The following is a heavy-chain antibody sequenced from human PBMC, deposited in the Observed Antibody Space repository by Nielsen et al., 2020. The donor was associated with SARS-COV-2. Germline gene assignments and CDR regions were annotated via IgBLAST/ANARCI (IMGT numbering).Heavy chain of an antibody. V-gene: IGHV3-11*03. CDR2: ISSSSSYT. CDR1: GFTFSDYY. J-gene: IGHJ3*02. CDR3: ASTYGGADAFDI. D-gene: IGHD3-10*01. Sequence: GESLKISCAASGFTFSDYYMSWIRQAPGKGLEWVSYISSSSSYTNYADSVKGRFTISRDNAKNSLYLQMNSLRAEDTAVYYCASTYGGADAFDIWGQGTMVTVSS.